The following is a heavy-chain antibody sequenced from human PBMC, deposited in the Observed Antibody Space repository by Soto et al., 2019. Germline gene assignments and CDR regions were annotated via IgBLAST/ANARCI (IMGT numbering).Heavy chain of an antibody. Sequence: GVSLRLSCTASGFTCGDYAMSWFRQAPGRGLEWVGFIRSKAYGGTTEYAASVKGRFTISRDDSKSIAYLQMNSLKTEDTAVYYCTGGGYSGYDYSGALVPNFDYWGQGT. V-gene: IGHV3-49*03. J-gene: IGHJ4*02. CDR1: GFTCGDYA. D-gene: IGHD5-12*01. CDR3: TGGGYSGYDYSGALVPNFDY. CDR2: IRSKAYGGTT.